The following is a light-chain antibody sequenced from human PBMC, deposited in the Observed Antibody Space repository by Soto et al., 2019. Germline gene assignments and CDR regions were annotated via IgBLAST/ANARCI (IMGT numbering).Light chain of an antibody. CDR2: SDS. J-gene: IGLJ3*02. V-gene: IGLV3-21*04. CDR1: NVGSKS. Sequence: SYELTQPPSVSVAPGKTARITCGGNNVGSKSVHWYQQKPGQAPVLVIYSDSDRPSAIPERFSGSNSGNTGTLTINRVEAGDEADYYCQVWDSGSDHVVFGGGTKLTVL. CDR3: QVWDSGSDHVV.